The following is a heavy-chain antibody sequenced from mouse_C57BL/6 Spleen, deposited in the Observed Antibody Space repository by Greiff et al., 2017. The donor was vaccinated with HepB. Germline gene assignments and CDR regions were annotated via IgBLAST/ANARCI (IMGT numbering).Heavy chain of an antibody. D-gene: IGHD1-1*01. Sequence: VQLQQSGAELMKPGASVKLSCKATGYTFTGYWIEWVKQRPGHGLEWIGEILPGSGSTNYHEKFKGKATFTADTSSNTAYMQLSSLTTEDSAIYYCASTVVATDYAMDYWGQGTSVTVSS. CDR1: GYTFTGYW. CDR2: ILPGSGST. J-gene: IGHJ4*01. V-gene: IGHV1-9*01. CDR3: ASTVVATDYAMDY.